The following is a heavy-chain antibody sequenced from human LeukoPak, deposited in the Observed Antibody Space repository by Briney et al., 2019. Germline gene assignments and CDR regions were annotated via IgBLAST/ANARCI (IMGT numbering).Heavy chain of an antibody. CDR2: INNDGSST. Sequence: PGGSLRLSCAASGFTFSSYEMNWVRQAPGKGLVWVSRINNDGSSTAYADSVKGRFTISRDNAKNTMFLQMNSPRAEDTAVYYYARGEAMVRRAINYYYYYMDVWGKGTTVTVSS. J-gene: IGHJ6*03. D-gene: IGHD3-10*01. CDR1: GFTFSSYE. V-gene: IGHV3-74*01. CDR3: ARGEAMVRRAINYYYYYMDV.